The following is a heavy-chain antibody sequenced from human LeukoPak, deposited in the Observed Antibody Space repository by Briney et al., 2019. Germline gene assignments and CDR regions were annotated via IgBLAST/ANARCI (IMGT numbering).Heavy chain of an antibody. CDR2: TRNKANSDTT. CDR3: ARVNGYTRYFDL. CDR1: GDSISSSHW. V-gene: IGHV3-72*01. D-gene: IGHD5-12*01. Sequence: HTSETLSLTCAVSGDSISSSHWWSWVRQSPGKGLEWVGRTRNKANSDTTEYAASVKGRFTISRDDSKNSMYLQMNSLKTEDTAVYYCARVNGYTRYFDLWGRGTLVTVSS. J-gene: IGHJ2*01.